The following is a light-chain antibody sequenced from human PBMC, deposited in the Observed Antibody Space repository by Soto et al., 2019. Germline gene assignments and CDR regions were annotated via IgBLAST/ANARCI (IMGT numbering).Light chain of an antibody. CDR3: QQDYNLPVT. CDR1: QSVSSSY. CDR2: GAS. V-gene: IGKV3D-7*01. J-gene: IGKJ2*01. Sequence: EIVMTQSPATLSLSPEERATLSCRASQSVSSSYLSWYQQKPGQAPRLLIYGASTRATGIPARFSGSGSGTDFTLTISSLQPEDFAVYYCQQDYNLPVTFGQGTKLEIK.